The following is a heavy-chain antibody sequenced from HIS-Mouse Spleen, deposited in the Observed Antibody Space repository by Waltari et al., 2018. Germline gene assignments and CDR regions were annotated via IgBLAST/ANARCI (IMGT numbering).Heavy chain of an antibody. D-gene: IGHD6-13*01. Sequence: EVQLVESGGGLVKPGGSLRLSCAASGFTFSSYRMNWVRRAPGKGLEWVSSISSSSSYIYYADSVKGRFTISRDNAKNSLYLQMNSLRAEDTAVYYCARAGIAAAYYFDYWGQGTLVTVSS. V-gene: IGHV3-21*01. CDR1: GFTFSSYR. CDR2: ISSSSSYI. J-gene: IGHJ4*02. CDR3: ARAGIAAAYYFDY.